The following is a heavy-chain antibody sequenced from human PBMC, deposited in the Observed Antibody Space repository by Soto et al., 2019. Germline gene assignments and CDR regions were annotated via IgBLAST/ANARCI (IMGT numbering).Heavy chain of an antibody. J-gene: IGHJ5*02. CDR3: ARSPAYGYYSSLDT. V-gene: IGHV4-4*07. D-gene: IGHD4-17*01. CDR2: IHSTRSP. Sequence: SETLSLTCTVSGDSVSKYYWNWIRQPAGKGLEWIGRIHSTRSPNYNPSLKSRVTMSVATSKNQFSLKLNLTSVTAADTAVYYCARSPAYGYYSSLDTWGQVTLVTVSS. CDR1: GDSVSKYY.